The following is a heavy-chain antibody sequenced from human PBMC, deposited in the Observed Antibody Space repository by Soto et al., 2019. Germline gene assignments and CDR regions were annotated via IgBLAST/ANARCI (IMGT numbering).Heavy chain of an antibody. J-gene: IGHJ6*02. Sequence: QVQLQESGPGLVKPSQTLSLTCTVSGDSISSGDYYWSWIRQPPGKGLEWIGYIYYSGSTYYNPSLKRRVTISVYTSKNQFSLKLSSVTAADTAVYYCARDIVLVPFFFGYYGMDVWGQGTTVTVSS. D-gene: IGHD2-2*01. CDR1: GDSISSGDYY. CDR3: ARDIVLVPFFFGYYGMDV. V-gene: IGHV4-30-4*01. CDR2: IYYSGST.